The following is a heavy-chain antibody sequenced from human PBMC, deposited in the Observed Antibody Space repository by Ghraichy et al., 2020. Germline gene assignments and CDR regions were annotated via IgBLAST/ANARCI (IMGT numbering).Heavy chain of an antibody. V-gene: IGHV3-23*01. Sequence: GGSLRLSCAASGFTFSSYAMSWVRQAPGKGLEWVSAISGSGGSTYYADSVKGRFTISRDNSKNTLYLQMNSLRAEDTAVYYCARGIDYYYYMDVWGKGTTVTVSS. CDR3: ARGIDYYYYMDV. CDR1: GFTFSSYA. D-gene: IGHD3-16*01. CDR2: ISGSGGST. J-gene: IGHJ6*03.